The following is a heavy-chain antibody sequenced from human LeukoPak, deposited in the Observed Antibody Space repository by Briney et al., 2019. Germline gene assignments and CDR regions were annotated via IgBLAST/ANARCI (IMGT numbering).Heavy chain of an antibody. J-gene: IGHJ4*02. CDR1: GGSISSYY. CDR2: IYYSGST. Sequence: PSETLSLTCTASGGSISSYYWSWIRQPPGKGLEWIGYIYYSGSTNYNPSLKSRVTISVDTSKNQFSPKLSSVTAADTAVYYCARLPIYSGSYYTVDYWGQGTLVTVSS. CDR3: ARLPIYSGSYYTVDY. D-gene: IGHD1-26*01. V-gene: IGHV4-59*01.